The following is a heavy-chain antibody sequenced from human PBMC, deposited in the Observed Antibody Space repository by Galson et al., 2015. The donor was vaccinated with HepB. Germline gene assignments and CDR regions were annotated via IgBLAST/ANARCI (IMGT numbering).Heavy chain of an antibody. J-gene: IGHJ3*02. CDR3: ARHGAVPYAFDI. V-gene: IGHV3-21*01. D-gene: IGHD3-16*01. CDR1: GFTLNNYG. CDR2: ISISSWNNM. Sequence: SLRLSCAASGFTLNNYGMTWVRQAPGKGLEWVSSISISSWNNMYYADSLKGRFTISRDNAKNSLYLQMNSLRAEDTAVYYCARHGAVPYAFDIWGQGTMVTVSS.